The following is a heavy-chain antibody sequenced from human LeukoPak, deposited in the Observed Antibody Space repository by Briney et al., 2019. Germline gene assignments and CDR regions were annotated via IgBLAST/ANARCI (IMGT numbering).Heavy chain of an antibody. CDR1: GGSFSGYY. D-gene: IGHD3-9*01. CDR2: INHSGST. Sequence: SETLSLTCAVYGGSFSGYYWSWIRQPPGKGLEWIGEINHSGSTNYNPSLKSRVTISVDTSKNQFSLKLSSVTAADTAVYYCAAHARDYDILTGYYFFDAFDIWGQGTMVTVSS. V-gene: IGHV4-34*01. J-gene: IGHJ3*02. CDR3: AAHARDYDILTGYYFFDAFDI.